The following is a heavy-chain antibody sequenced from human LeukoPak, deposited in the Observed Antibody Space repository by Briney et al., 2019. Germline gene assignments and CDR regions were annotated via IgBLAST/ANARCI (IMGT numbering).Heavy chain of an antibody. J-gene: IGHJ5*02. V-gene: IGHV3-48*03. Sequence: GGSLRLSCAASGFPCSNFEMNWVRQAPGKGLEWVSYISGSGPGIYYADSVKGRFTISRDNAKNSLYLQMNSLRAEDTAVYYCARGYFDSSGYHNCFDTWGQGTLVTVSS. CDR1: GFPCSNFE. CDR2: ISGSGPGI. D-gene: IGHD3-22*01. CDR3: ARGYFDSSGYHNCFDT.